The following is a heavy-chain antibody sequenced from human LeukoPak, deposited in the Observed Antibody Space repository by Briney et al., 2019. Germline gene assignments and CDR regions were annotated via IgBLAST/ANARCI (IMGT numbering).Heavy chain of an antibody. Sequence: PGGSLRLSCAASGFTFSSYAMSWVRQAPGKGLEWVSGISGSGGGTYYADSVKGRFTISRDNSKNTLYLQMNSLRAEDTAVYYCAITVGATPLDYWGQGTLATVSS. V-gene: IGHV3-23*01. J-gene: IGHJ4*02. CDR2: ISGSGGGT. CDR3: AITVGATPLDY. D-gene: IGHD1-26*01. CDR1: GFTFSSYA.